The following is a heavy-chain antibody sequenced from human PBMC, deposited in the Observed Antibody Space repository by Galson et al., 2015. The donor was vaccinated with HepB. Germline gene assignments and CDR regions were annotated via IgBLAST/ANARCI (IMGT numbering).Heavy chain of an antibody. CDR1: GFTFSSYS. CDR2: ISSSSSYI. V-gene: IGHV3-21*01. J-gene: IGHJ6*02. D-gene: IGHD2-2*01. CDR3: ARDFAQRCSSTSCEGYYYYYGMDV. Sequence: SLRLSCAASGFTFSSYSMNWVRQAPGEGLEWVSSISSSSSYIYYADSVKGRFTISRDNAKNSLYLQMNSLRAEDTAVYYCARDFAQRCSSTSCEGYYYYYGMDVWGQGTTVTVSS.